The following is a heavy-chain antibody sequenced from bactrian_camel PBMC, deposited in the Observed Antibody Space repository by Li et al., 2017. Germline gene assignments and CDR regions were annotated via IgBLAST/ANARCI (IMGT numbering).Heavy chain of an antibody. D-gene: IGHD4*01. V-gene: IGHV3S1*01. CDR3: AAGPRIERACRPPQDRFGY. J-gene: IGHJ6*01. CDR2: LYRGGTTP. CDR1: EYTFSGNC. Sequence: HVQLVESGGDSVQAGGSLRLSCAASEYTFSGNCMVWFRQAPGKEREGVAALYRGGTTPYVADSVKGRFTISLDNTKKTMYLQMDTLYLQMSSLKIEDTAVYYCAAGPRIERACRPPQDRFGYWGRGTQVTVS.